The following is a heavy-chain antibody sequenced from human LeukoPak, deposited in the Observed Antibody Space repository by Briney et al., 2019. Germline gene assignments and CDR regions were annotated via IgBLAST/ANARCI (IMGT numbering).Heavy chain of an antibody. J-gene: IGHJ5*02. D-gene: IGHD3-10*01. CDR2: IYYSGST. Sequence: SETLSLTCTVSGGSISSYYWSWIRQPPGKGLEWIGYIYYSGSTNYNPSLKSRVTISVDTSKNQFSLKLSSVTAADTAVYYCARASRGVIIRELGPVSYNWFDPWGQGTLVTVSS. CDR3: ARASRGVIIRELGPVSYNWFDP. V-gene: IGHV4-59*12. CDR1: GGSISSYY.